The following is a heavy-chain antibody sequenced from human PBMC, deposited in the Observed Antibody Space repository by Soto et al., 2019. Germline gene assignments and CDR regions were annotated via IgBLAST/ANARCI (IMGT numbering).Heavy chain of an antibody. J-gene: IGHJ3*02. D-gene: IGHD1-26*01. V-gene: IGHV1-69*02. CDR2: IIPILGIP. Sequence: SVKVSCKASAITFRTYTISWVRQAPGQGLEWMGRIIPILGIPNYAQKFQGRVTITADRSTSTAYVELSSLRSEDTAVYYCASPQSADWDRDAFDIWGQGTMVTVSS. CDR1: AITFRTYT. CDR3: ASPQSADWDRDAFDI.